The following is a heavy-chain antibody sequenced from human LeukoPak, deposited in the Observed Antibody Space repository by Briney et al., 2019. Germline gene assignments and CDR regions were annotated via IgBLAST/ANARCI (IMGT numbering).Heavy chain of an antibody. CDR2: IYSSGST. J-gene: IGHJ4*02. D-gene: IGHD3-9*01. CDR1: GGSISSRNYY. V-gene: IGHV4-39*07. Sequence: SETLSLTCTVSGGSISSRNYYWGWIRQTPGKGLEWIGSIYSSGSTYYNPSLKSPFTISVDTSKNQFSLKLSSVTAADTAINYCASHYDILTGLAYFDYWGQGTLVTVSS. CDR3: ASHYDILTGLAYFDY.